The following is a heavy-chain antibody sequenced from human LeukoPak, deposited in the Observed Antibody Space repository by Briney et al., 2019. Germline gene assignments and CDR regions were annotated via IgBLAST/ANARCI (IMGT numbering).Heavy chain of an antibody. V-gene: IGHV3-9*01. CDR3: AKDLSLVIAAAGTWFY. D-gene: IGHD6-13*01. J-gene: IGHJ4*02. Sequence: GRSLRLSCAAFGFTFDDYAMHWVRQAPGKGLEWVSGISTNSGSIGYADSVKGRFTTSRDNAKNSLYLQMNSLRAEDTAVYYCAKDLSLVIAAAGTWFYWGQGTLVTVSS. CDR2: ISTNSGSI. CDR1: GFTFDDYA.